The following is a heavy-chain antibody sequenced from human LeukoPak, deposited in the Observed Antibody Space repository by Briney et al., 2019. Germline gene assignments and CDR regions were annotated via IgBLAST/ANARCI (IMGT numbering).Heavy chain of an antibody. V-gene: IGHV3-30*03. CDR1: GFTFSGYG. Sequence: PGRALRLSCAASGFTFSGYGIHWVRQAPGKGLEWVAVISHDGGNEYYADSVKGRFTISRDDSNNALYLQMHSLRAEDTALYYCASGPPFLKYFEYWGQGTLVTVSS. D-gene: IGHD3-3*01. CDR3: ASGPPFLKYFEY. CDR2: ISHDGGNE. J-gene: IGHJ4*02.